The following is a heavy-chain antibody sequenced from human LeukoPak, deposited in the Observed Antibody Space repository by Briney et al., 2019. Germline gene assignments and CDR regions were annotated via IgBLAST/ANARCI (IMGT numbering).Heavy chain of an antibody. CDR1: GGSISSGDDY. D-gene: IGHD2-2*01. V-gene: IGHV4-30-4*01. CDR3: ARGGVVVPAAQNWFDP. Sequence: SETLSLTCTVSGGSISSGDDYWSWIRQPPGKGLEWIGYIYYSGSTYYNPSLKSRVTISVDTSKNQFSLKLSSVTAADTAVYYCARGGVVVPAAQNWFDPWGQGTLVTVSS. CDR2: IYYSGST. J-gene: IGHJ5*02.